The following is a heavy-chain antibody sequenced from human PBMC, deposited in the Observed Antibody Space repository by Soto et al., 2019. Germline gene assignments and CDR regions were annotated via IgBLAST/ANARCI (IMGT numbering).Heavy chain of an antibody. J-gene: IGHJ5*02. CDR1: GGSISSGGYY. Sequence: QVHLQESGPGLVKPSQTLSLTCSVSGGSISSGGYYWSWIRQHPGKGLEWIGYIYYSGGTYNNPSLKSRVTISVDTSKNQFSLKLTSVTAADTAVYYCARGETTVIENWFDPWGQGTLVTVSS. CDR2: IYYSGGT. V-gene: IGHV4-31*03. CDR3: ARGETTVIENWFDP. D-gene: IGHD4-17*01.